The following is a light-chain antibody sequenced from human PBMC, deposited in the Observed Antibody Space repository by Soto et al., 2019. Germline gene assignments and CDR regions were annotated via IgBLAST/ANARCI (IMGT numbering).Light chain of an antibody. Sequence: DIQMTQSPSTLSASVGDRVTITCRASQSISSWLAWYQQKPGKAPKLLIYKASSLESGVPSRFSGSGSGTEFTITISSLQPDDFATYYCQQYTAIAWTFGQGTKVEVK. CDR3: QQYTAIAWT. CDR2: KAS. J-gene: IGKJ1*01. V-gene: IGKV1-5*03. CDR1: QSISSW.